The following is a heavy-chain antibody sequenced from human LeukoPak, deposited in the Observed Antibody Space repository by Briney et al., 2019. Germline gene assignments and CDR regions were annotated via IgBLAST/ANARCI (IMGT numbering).Heavy chain of an antibody. V-gene: IGHV4-34*01. Sequence: SETLSLTCAVYGGSFSGYYWSWIRQPPGKGLEWIGEINHSGSTNYNPSLRGRVTISVDTSKNQFSLKLSSVAAADTAVYYCASGSSWYASDYWGQRTLVTVSS. J-gene: IGHJ4*02. CDR2: INHSGST. CDR3: ASGSSWYASDY. D-gene: IGHD6-13*01. CDR1: GGSFSGYY.